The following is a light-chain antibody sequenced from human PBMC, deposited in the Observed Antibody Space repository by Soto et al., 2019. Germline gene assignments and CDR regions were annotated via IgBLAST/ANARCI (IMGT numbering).Light chain of an antibody. V-gene: IGKV1-5*01. CDR1: QSVSNW. J-gene: IGKJ1*01. Sequence: DIQMTQSPSTLSASVGDRVTITCRASQSVSNWLAWYQQNRGKAPELLIYDASSLKSGVPSRFSGSGSGTEFTLTISSLQPDDFATYYCQQYNTYSAFGQGTKVDIK. CDR2: DAS. CDR3: QQYNTYSA.